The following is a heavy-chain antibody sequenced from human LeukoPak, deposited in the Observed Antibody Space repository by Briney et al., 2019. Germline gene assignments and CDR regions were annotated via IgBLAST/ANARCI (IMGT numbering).Heavy chain of an antibody. J-gene: IGHJ4*02. Sequence: GGSLRLSCAASGFIFSGSSMHWVRQAPGKGLEWVSFIRFDATNKYYADSVKGRFTISRDNSNNTLYLQLNSLKTEDTAIYYCAKEDDRSGYSTYWGRGTLVTVSS. D-gene: IGHD3-22*01. CDR2: IRFDATNK. V-gene: IGHV3-30*02. CDR1: GFIFSGSS. CDR3: AKEDDRSGYSTY.